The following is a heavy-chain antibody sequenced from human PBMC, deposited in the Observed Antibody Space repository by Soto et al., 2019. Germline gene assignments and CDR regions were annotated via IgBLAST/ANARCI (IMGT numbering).Heavy chain of an antibody. V-gene: IGHV1-8*02. CDR1: GYSFTSSG. Sequence: ASVKVSCKASGYSFTSSGINWVRQATGQGLEWMGWMNPNSGNTGYAQKFQGRVTMTRNTSISTAYMELSSLRSEDTAVYYCARGHVRLWFGELVMGYWGQGTLVTVSS. D-gene: IGHD3-10*01. CDR3: ARGHVRLWFGELVMGY. CDR2: MNPNSGNT. J-gene: IGHJ4*02.